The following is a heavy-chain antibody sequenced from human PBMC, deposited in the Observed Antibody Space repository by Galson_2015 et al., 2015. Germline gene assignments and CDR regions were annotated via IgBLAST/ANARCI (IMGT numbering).Heavy chain of an antibody. CDR1: GGSISSYY. J-gene: IGHJ6*02. CDR3: ARAQVPPANALNGIYYYYGMDV. CDR2: IYYSGST. V-gene: IGHV4-59*01. Sequence: SETLSLTCTVSGGSISSYYWSWIRQPPGKGLEWIGYIYYSGSTNYNPSLKSRVTISVDTSKNQFSLKLSSVTAADTAVYYCARAQVPPANALNGIYYYYGMDVWGQGTTVTVSS. D-gene: IGHD2-2*01.